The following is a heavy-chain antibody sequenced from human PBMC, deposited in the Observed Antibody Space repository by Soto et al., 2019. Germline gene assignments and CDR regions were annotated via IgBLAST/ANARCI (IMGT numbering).Heavy chain of an antibody. CDR3: AYGISMGRGVVVFDF. D-gene: IGHD3-10*01. J-gene: IGHJ4*02. Sequence: PTLVNPAQTLTLTCSFSGFSLSTTAVGVGWIRQPPGKALEWLALIYWDDDKRYSPSLKSRLTITKDTSKNQVVLTMTNMDPVETATYYCAYGISMGRGVVVFDFRGQGTLVTVSS. CDR2: IYWDDDK. CDR1: GFSLSTTAVG. V-gene: IGHV2-5*02.